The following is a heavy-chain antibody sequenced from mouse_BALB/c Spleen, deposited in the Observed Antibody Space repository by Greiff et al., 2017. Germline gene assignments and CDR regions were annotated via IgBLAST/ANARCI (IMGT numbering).Heavy chain of an antibody. V-gene: IGHV1-87*01. CDR1: GYTFTSYW. Sequence: VQLQQSGAELARPGASVKLSCKASGYTFTSYWMQWVKQRPGQGLEWIGAIYPGDGDTRYTQKFKGKATLTADKSSSTAYMQLSSLASEDSAVYYCARGGDGYHYYAMDYWGQGTSVTVSS. D-gene: IGHD2-3*01. CDR2: IYPGDGDT. J-gene: IGHJ4*01. CDR3: ARGGDGYHYYAMDY.